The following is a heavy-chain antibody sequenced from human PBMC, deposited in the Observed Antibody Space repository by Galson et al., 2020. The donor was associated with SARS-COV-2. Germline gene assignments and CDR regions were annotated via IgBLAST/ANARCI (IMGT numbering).Heavy chain of an antibody. Sequence: SLKISCAASGFTFDDYAMHWVRQAPGKGLEWVSGISWNSGSIGYADSVKGRFTISRDNAKNSLYLQMNSLRAEDTALYYCAKDLSKGVVQGVAGTRRHYYGMDVWGQGTTVTVSS. CDR1: GFTFDDYA. D-gene: IGHD6-19*01. V-gene: IGHV3-9*01. J-gene: IGHJ6*02. CDR3: AKDLSKGVVQGVAGTRRHYYGMDV. CDR2: ISWNSGSI.